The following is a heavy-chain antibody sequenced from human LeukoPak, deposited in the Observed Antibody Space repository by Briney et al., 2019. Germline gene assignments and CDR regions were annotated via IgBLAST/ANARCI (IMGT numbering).Heavy chain of an antibody. Sequence: TSETLSLTCTVSGYSISSGYYWGWIRQPPGKGLEWIGSIYHSGSTYYNPSLKSRVTISVDTSKNQFSLKLSSVTAADTAVYYCAREGGNSIWWGQGTLVTVSS. CDR2: IYHSGST. J-gene: IGHJ4*02. V-gene: IGHV4-38-2*02. D-gene: IGHD4-23*01. CDR3: AREGGNSIW. CDR1: GYSISSGYY.